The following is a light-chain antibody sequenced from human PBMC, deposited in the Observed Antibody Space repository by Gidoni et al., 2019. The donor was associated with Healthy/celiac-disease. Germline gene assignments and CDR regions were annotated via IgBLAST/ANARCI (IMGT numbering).Light chain of an antibody. CDR3: QQYDNLPVT. J-gene: IGKJ4*01. V-gene: IGKV1-33*01. Sequence: DIQMTQSTSSLSASVGDRVTITCQASQEISNYLNWYQQKPGKAPKLLIYDASNLETGVPSRFSGSGSGTDFTFTISSLQPEDIATYYCQQYDNLPVTFXGXTKVEIK. CDR2: DAS. CDR1: QEISNY.